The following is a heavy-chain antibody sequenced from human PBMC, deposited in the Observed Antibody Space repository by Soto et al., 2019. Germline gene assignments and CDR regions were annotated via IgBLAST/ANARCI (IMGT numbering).Heavy chain of an antibody. V-gene: IGHV3-23*01. Sequence: GGSLRLSCAASGFTFSSYAMSWVRQAPGKGLEWVSTISDSGSTYYTDSVKGRFTISRDNSKNTLYLQMNSLRAEDTAVYYCAKDRDYWYFDLWGRGTRVTVSS. CDR3: AKDRDYWYFDL. J-gene: IGHJ2*01. CDR2: ISDSGST. CDR1: GFTFSSYA.